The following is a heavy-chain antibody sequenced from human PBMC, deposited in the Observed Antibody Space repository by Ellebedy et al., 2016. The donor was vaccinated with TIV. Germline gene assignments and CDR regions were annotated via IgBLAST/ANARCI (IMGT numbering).Heavy chain of an antibody. Sequence: GSLRLXXTVSGGSVSSGSYYWSWIRQPPGKGLEWIGYIYYSGSTNYNPSLKSRVTISVDTSKNQFSLKLSSVTAADTAVYYCARGGVGDYWGQGTLVTVSS. D-gene: IGHD3-3*01. V-gene: IGHV4-61*01. CDR1: GGSVSSGSYY. CDR3: ARGGVGDY. J-gene: IGHJ4*02. CDR2: IYYSGST.